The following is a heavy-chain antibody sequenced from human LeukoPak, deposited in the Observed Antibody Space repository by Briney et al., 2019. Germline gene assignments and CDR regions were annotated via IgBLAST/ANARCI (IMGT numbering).Heavy chain of an antibody. CDR2: IYYSGST. V-gene: IGHV4-59*01. CDR1: GGSISSYY. J-gene: IGHJ6*03. D-gene: IGHD3-10*01. CDR3: ASLKMVQGVISYYYYYMDV. Sequence: SETLSLTCTVSGGSISSYYWSWIRQPPGKGLEWIGYIYYSGSTNYNPSLKSRVTISVDTSKNQFSLKLSSVTAADTAVYYCASLKMVQGVISYYYYYMDVWGKGTAVTVTS.